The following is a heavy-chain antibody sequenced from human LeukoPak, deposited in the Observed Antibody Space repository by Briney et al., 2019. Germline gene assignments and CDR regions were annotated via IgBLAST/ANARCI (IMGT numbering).Heavy chain of an antibody. CDR3: VKITSVTGGDC. J-gene: IGHJ4*02. CDR2: ISNNGGSS. V-gene: IGHV3-64D*09. D-gene: IGHD1-1*01. CDR1: GFTFSAYA. Sequence: GGSLRLSCSASGFTFSAYAMYWVRQAPGKGVEYVSGISNNGGSSLYADSVKGRFTISRDNSKNTLYLQMSSLIAEDTAVYYCVKITSVTGGDCWGQGTRLTVSS.